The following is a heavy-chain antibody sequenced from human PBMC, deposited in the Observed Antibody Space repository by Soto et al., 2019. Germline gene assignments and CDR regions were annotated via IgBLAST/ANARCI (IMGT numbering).Heavy chain of an antibody. CDR2: ISYDGSNK. J-gene: IGHJ4*02. V-gene: IGHV3-30*18. CDR1: AFTFNSYG. CDR3: AKDRNYGGNSYYFDN. Sequence: QVQLVESGGGVVQPGRSLRLSCAASAFTFNSYGMHWVRQAPGKGLEWVAVISYDGSNKYYADSVKGRFTISRDNSKNTLYLQMNGLSAEDTAVYYCAKDRNYGGNSYYFDNWGQGTLVTVSS. D-gene: IGHD4-17*01.